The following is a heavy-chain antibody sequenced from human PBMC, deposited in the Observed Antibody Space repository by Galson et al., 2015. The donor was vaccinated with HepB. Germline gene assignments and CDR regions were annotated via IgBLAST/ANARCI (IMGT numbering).Heavy chain of an antibody. D-gene: IGHD6-13*01. CDR3: AREGYSSSPDAFDI. Sequence: SLRLSCAASGFTFSSYWMSWVRQAPGKGLEWVANIKQDGSEKYYVDSVKGRFTISRDNAKNSLYLQMNSLRAEDTAVYYCAREGYSSSPDAFDIWGQGTMVTVSS. CDR2: IKQDGSEK. CDR1: GFTFSSYW. V-gene: IGHV3-7*03. J-gene: IGHJ3*02.